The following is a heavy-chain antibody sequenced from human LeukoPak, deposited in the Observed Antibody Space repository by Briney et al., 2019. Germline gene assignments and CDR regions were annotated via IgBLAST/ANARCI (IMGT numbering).Heavy chain of an antibody. CDR2: ISSSSSPI. J-gene: IGHJ4*02. D-gene: IGHD3-10*01. CDR3: ARGVFGSGSYYGGGIDY. Sequence: GGSLRLSCAASGFTFSNYIMNWVRQAPGKGLEWLSYISSSSSPIYYTDSVKGRFTISRDNAKNSLYLQMNSLRDEDTGVYYCARGVFGSGSYYGGGIDYWGQGTLVTVSS. V-gene: IGHV3-48*02. CDR1: GFTFSNYI.